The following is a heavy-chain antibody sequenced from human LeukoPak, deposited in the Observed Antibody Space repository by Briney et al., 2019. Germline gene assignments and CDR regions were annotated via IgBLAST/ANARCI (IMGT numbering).Heavy chain of an antibody. CDR3: ARYNWNYGYYYTDV. J-gene: IGHJ6*03. Sequence: SETLSLTCTVSGASISSSSWSWVRQPPGKGLEWIGYIYYSGSTNYNPSLKSRVTISVDTSKNQFSLKLSSVTAADTAVYYCARYNWNYGYYYTDVWGKGTTVTVSS. CDR2: IYYSGST. CDR1: GASISSSS. D-gene: IGHD1-1*01. V-gene: IGHV4-59*01.